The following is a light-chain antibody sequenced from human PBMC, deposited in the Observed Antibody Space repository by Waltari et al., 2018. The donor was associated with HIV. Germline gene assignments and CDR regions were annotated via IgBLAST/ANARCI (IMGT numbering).Light chain of an antibody. CDR3: GTWDTSLNAWV. V-gene: IGLV1-51*01. CDR1: GSNVANNF. CDR2: DNN. Sequence: QSVLTQPPSLSAPSGQKVTISCSASGSNVANNFVSWYQHFPGAAPKLVIYDNNKRPSGNPDRFSGSKSDTSATLDITAVQAGDEADYYCGTWDTSLNAWVFGGGTRLTVL. J-gene: IGLJ3*02.